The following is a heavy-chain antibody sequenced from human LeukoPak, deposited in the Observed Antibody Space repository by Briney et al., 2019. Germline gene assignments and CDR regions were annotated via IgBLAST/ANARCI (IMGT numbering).Heavy chain of an antibody. V-gene: IGHV1-69*05. CDR1: GGTFGRYA. Sequence: VASVKVSCKASGGTFGRYAISRVRQAPGQGLEWMGGIIPIFGTAKYAQKFQGRVTLTTDESTSTAYMELSSLRSEDTAVYYCVFDSSGYLSRSLPPYFDSWGQGTLVTVSS. CDR2: IIPIFGTA. D-gene: IGHD3-22*01. CDR3: VFDSSGYLSRSLPPYFDS. J-gene: IGHJ4*02.